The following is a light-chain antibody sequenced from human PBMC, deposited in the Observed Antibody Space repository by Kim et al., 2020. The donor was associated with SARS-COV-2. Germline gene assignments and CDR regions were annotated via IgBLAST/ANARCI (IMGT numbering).Light chain of an antibody. Sequence: QSALTQPPSVSGSPGQSVTISCTGTSGDIGSYNRVSWYQQPPGTAPKVMIYAVSNRPSGVPDRFSGSKSGTTASLTISGLQAEDEADYYCLSYTSSSTHVFGTGTKVTVL. CDR3: LSYTSSSTHV. V-gene: IGLV2-18*02. CDR2: AVS. CDR1: SGDIGSYNR. J-gene: IGLJ1*01.